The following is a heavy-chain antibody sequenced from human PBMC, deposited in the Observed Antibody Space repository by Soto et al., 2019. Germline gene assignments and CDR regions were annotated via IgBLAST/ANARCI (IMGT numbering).Heavy chain of an antibody. D-gene: IGHD6-13*01. Sequence: QVQLVQSGAEVKKPGSSVKVSCKASGGTFSSYAISWVRQAPGQGLEWMGGIIPIFGTANYAQKFQGRVTSTADESTSTAYMELSSLRSEDTAVYYCARSYGGAAAGARWTYYYYYYGMDVWGQGTTVTVSS. J-gene: IGHJ6*02. CDR1: GGTFSSYA. CDR3: ARSYGGAAAGARWTYYYYYYGMDV. CDR2: IIPIFGTA. V-gene: IGHV1-69*01.